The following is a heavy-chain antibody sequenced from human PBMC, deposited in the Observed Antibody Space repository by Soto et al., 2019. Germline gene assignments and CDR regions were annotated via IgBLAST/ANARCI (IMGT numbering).Heavy chain of an antibody. Sequence: ASVKVSCKTSGGTFGSYAISWVRQAPGQGLEWMGGIIPIFSTPNYAQKFQGRVTITADGSTSTAYMELSSLRSEDTAVYYCARPIQYYFDTSAQSAWFDPWGQGTLVTVSS. V-gene: IGHV1-69*13. CDR3: ARPIQYYFDTSAQSAWFDP. CDR1: GGTFGSYA. J-gene: IGHJ5*02. D-gene: IGHD3-22*01. CDR2: IIPIFSTP.